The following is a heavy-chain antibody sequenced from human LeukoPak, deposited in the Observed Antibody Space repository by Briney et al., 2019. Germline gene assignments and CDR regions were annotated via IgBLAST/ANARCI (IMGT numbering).Heavy chain of an antibody. V-gene: IGHV3-30*19. CDR1: GFTFDRYG. CDR2: ISYDGSNK. D-gene: IGHD6-13*01. CDR3: ARDGSSSFDYYYYMDV. J-gene: IGHJ6*03. Sequence: GGTLKLSCGVSGFTFDRYGMIWVRQAPGKGLEWVAVISYDGSNKYYADSVKGRFTISRDNSKNTLYLQMNSLRAEDTAVYYCARDGSSSFDYYYYMDVWGKGTTVTVSS.